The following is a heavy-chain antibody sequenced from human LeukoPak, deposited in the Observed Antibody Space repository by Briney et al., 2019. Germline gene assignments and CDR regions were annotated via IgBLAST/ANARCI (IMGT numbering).Heavy chain of an antibody. CDR1: GFTFYNYG. CDR3: ARDRVAVVGRYYYYYGMDV. D-gene: IGHD6-19*01. CDR2: IWHDGSNK. Sequence: GGSLRLSCVASGFTFYNYGMHWVRQAPGKGLEWVAIIWHDGSNKLYRDSVKGRFTISRDNAKNTVWLQMDSLRVEDTALYYCARDRVAVVGRYYYYYGMDVWGQGTTVTVSS. V-gene: IGHV3-33*01. J-gene: IGHJ6*02.